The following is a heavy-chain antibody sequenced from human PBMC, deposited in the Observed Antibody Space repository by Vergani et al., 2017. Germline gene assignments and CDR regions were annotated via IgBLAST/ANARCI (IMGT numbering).Heavy chain of an antibody. V-gene: IGHV3-74*03. D-gene: IGHD3-9*01. CDR1: GFSFNSYW. J-gene: IGHJ5*01. CDR3: ARARCIETCYMSNWLDS. Sequence: GVSLRLSCSASGFSFNSYWMHWVRQVPGKGLLWVSRIKSDGSITAYADSVKGRFTISRDNAQNTLYLQMNSLSVEDTGVYYCARARCIETCYMSNWLDSWGQGTLVTVSS. CDR2: IKSDGSIT.